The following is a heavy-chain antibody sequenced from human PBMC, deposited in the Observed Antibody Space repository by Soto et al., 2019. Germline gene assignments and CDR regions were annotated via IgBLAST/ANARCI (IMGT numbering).Heavy chain of an antibody. V-gene: IGHV1-69*02. CDR2: SIPMLGMS. J-gene: IGHJ4*02. CDR1: GGTFSSYT. CDR3: ATNYGSGSAHFDY. Sequence: QVQLVQSGPEVKKPGSSLRVSCTASGGTFSSYTINWVRQVPGQGPEWMGRSIPMLGMSNYAQKFQGRVMMIADKSTNTVYMELSSLRSEDTAIYYCATNYGSGSAHFDYWGQGTLVTVSS. D-gene: IGHD3-10*01.